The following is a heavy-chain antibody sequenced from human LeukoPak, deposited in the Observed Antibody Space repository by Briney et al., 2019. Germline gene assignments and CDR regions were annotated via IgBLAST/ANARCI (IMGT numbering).Heavy chain of an antibody. Sequence: PSETLSLTCTVSGGSISSSSYYWGWIRQPPGKGLEWIGSIYYSGSTYYNPSLKSRVTISVDTSKNQFSLKLSSVAAADTAVYYCARDYYDSSGYSETFDYWGQGTLVTVSS. J-gene: IGHJ4*02. CDR3: ARDYYDSSGYSETFDY. D-gene: IGHD3-22*01. CDR2: IYYSGST. CDR1: GGSISSSSYY. V-gene: IGHV4-39*01.